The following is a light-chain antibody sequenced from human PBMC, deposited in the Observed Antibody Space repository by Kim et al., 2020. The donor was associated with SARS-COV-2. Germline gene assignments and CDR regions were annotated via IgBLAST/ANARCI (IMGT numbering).Light chain of an antibody. Sequence: EIVLTQSPGTLSLSPGERATLSCRASHIVSNNSLAWYQQKPGQAPSLLIYGASNRATGFPDRFTGSGSGTDFTLTINRVEPEDFAVDYCQHYGTSPYSFGQGTKLEI. CDR3: QHYGTSPYS. J-gene: IGKJ2*03. CDR1: HIVSNNS. V-gene: IGKV3-20*01. CDR2: GAS.